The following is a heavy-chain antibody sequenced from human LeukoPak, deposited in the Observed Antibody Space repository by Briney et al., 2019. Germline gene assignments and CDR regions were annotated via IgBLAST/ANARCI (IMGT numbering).Heavy chain of an antibody. CDR3: ARAVGLYTVTPGGY. Sequence: PGGSLRLSCEASGFTFSTYGMHWVRQAPGEGLEWMAVISSDGSNYYYADPVRGRFTISRDNSKNTLYLQMNSLRVEDTAVYYCARAVGLYTVTPGGYWGQGTLVTVSS. D-gene: IGHD4-17*01. CDR2: ISSDGSNY. V-gene: IGHV3-30*03. J-gene: IGHJ4*02. CDR1: GFTFSTYG.